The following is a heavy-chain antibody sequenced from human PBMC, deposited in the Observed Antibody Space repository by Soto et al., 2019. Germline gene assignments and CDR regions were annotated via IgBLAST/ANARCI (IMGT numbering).Heavy chain of an antibody. CDR1: GGSISSYY. CDR3: ARGPRHVYSDADFDF. CDR2: IHYSGST. V-gene: IGHV4-59*01. J-gene: IGHJ4*02. D-gene: IGHD4-17*01. Sequence: PSETLSLTCGVSGGSISSYYWSWIRQPPGKGLEWIGYIHYSGSTSYNPSLKSRVTISVGTSKNHFSLKLRSVTVLDTAVYYCARGPRHVYSDADFDFWGQGSLVTVSS.